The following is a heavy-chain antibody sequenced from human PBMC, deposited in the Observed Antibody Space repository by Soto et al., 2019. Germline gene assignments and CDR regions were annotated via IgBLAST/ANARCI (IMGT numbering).Heavy chain of an antibody. D-gene: IGHD5-12*01. CDR2: IYYSGST. CDR1: GGSISSSSYY. J-gene: IGHJ3*02. CDR3: ARRTTGWWLSGYAPGQAFDI. Sequence: KTSEPLSLTCTVSGGSISSSSYYWGWIRQPPGKGLEWIGSIYYSGSTYYNPSLKSRVTISVDTSKNQFSLKLSSVTAADTAVYYCARRTTGWWLSGYAPGQAFDIWGQGTMVTVSS. V-gene: IGHV4-39*01.